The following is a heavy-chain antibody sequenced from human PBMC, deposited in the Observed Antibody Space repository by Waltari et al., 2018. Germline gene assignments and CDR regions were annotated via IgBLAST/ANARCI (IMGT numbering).Heavy chain of an antibody. CDR1: GYIFTNYH. D-gene: IGHD6-6*01. CDR3: ARVVSSSSPSFYYYGLDV. CDR2: ISANNGNT. Sequence: QVQLVQSGAEVKSPGASVKVSCKASGYIFTNYHVTWVRQAPGQGLEWMGWISANNGNTEYAQNVQGRFTMTTDTSTNTAYMELRSLRSDDTAVFYCARVVSSSSPSFYYYGLDVWGQGTTVTVSS. V-gene: IGHV1-18*04. J-gene: IGHJ6*02.